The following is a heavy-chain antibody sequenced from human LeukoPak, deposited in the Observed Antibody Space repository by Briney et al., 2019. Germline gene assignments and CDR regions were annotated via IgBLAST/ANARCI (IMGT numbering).Heavy chain of an antibody. V-gene: IGHV4-34*01. CDR3: ARGRRGLYYYDSSGPLFDY. CDR2: INHSGST. J-gene: IGHJ4*02. CDR1: GGSFSGYY. Sequence: PSETLSLTCAAYGGSFSGYYWSWIRQPPGKGLEWIGEINHSGSTNYNRSLKSRVTISVDTSKNQFSLKLSSVTAADTAVYYCARGRRGLYYYDSSGPLFDYWGQGTLVTVSS. D-gene: IGHD3-22*01.